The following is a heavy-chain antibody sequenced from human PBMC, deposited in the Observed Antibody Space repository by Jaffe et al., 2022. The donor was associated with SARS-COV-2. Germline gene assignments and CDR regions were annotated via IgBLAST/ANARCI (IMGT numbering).Heavy chain of an antibody. CDR2: MNPNSGNT. Sequence: QVQLVQSGAEVKKPGASVKVSCKASGYTFTSYDINWVRQATGQGLEWMGWMNPNSGNTGYAQKFQGRVTMTRNTSISTAYMELSSLRSEDTAVYYCARGGVNGDYDFSDAFDIWGQGTMVTVSS. J-gene: IGHJ3*02. CDR1: GYTFTSYD. D-gene: IGHD4-17*01. V-gene: IGHV1-8*01. CDR3: ARGGVNGDYDFSDAFDI.